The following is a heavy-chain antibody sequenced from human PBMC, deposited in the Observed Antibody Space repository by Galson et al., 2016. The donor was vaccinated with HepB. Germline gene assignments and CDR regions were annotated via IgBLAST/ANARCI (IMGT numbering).Heavy chain of an antibody. Sequence: SLRLSCAASGFTFSSYAMSWVRQAPGKGLEWVSAISNTGGSTYYADSVKGRFTISRDNSKNTLYLQMNGLRAEDTALYYCAKDTGYDFWSGYYQIFDSWGQGTLVTVSS. CDR2: ISNTGGST. V-gene: IGHV3-23*01. J-gene: IGHJ4*02. CDR1: GFTFSSYA. CDR3: AKDTGYDFWSGYYQIFDS. D-gene: IGHD3-3*01.